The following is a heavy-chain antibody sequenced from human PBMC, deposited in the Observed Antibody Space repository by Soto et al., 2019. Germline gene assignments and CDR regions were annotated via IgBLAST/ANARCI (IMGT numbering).Heavy chain of an antibody. V-gene: IGHV4-39*01. D-gene: IGHD5-12*01. Sequence: SETLSLTCTVSGDSISSNSPLWAWIRQPPGKGLDWIGSVRYDGTTYYNPSLTSRVTMSVDTSKNQFSLKLSSVTAADTAVYYCGRRIEDRRGYWFDPWGQGTLVTVSS. CDR3: GRRIEDRRGYWFDP. CDR2: VRYDGTT. CDR1: GDSISSNSPL. J-gene: IGHJ5*02.